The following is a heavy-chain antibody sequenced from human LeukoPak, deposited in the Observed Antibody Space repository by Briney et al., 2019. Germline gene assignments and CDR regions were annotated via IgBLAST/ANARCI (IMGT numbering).Heavy chain of an antibody. CDR1: GGSFSGYF. V-gene: IGHV4-34*01. Sequence: PSETLSLTCAVYGGSFSGYFWSWIRQPPGKGLEWIGEINHSGSTNYNPSLKSRVTISVDTSKNQFSLKLSSVTAADTAVYYCARGPGGSGSYYKFRWFDPWGQGTLVTVSS. CDR3: ARGPGGSGSYYKFRWFDP. J-gene: IGHJ5*02. D-gene: IGHD3-10*01. CDR2: INHSGST.